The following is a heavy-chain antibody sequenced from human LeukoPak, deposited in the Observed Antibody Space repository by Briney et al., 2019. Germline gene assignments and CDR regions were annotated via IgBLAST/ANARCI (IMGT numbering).Heavy chain of an antibody. V-gene: IGHV3-11*01. D-gene: IGHD6-6*01. Sequence: PGGSLRLSCAASGFTFSDYYMSWIRQAPGKGLEWVSYISSSGSTIYYADSVKGRFTISGDNSKNTLYLQTNSLRAEDTAVYYCGKGHQLARGVGYYYYMDVWGKGTTVTVSS. CDR2: ISSSGSTI. J-gene: IGHJ6*03. CDR3: GKGHQLARGVGYYYYMDV. CDR1: GFTFSDYY.